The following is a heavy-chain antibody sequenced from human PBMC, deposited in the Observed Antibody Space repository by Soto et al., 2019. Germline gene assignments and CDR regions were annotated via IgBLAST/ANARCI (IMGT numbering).Heavy chain of an antibody. Sequence: QVQLVESGGGVVQPGRSLRLSCAASGFTFSSYGMHWVRQAPGKGLEWVAVIWYDGSNKYYADSVKGRFTISRDNSKNTLYLQMNSLRAEDTAVYYCARDIYCSGGSCYSGYYYYGMDVWGQGTTVTVSS. CDR3: ARDIYCSGGSCYSGYYYYGMDV. J-gene: IGHJ6*02. D-gene: IGHD2-15*01. V-gene: IGHV3-33*01. CDR2: IWYDGSNK. CDR1: GFTFSSYG.